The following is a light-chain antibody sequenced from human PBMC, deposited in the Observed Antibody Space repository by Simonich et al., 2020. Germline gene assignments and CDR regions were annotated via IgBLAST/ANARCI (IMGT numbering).Light chain of an antibody. CDR2: GAS. J-gene: IGKJ4*01. CDR1: QSVSSN. Sequence: EIVMTQSPATLSVSPGERATLSCRASQSVSSNLAWYQQKPVQAPRLLIYGASTRANGNPARCSGSGSGTEFTLTISSLQSEDFAVYYCQQYNNWPPLTFGGGTKVEIK. CDR3: QQYNNWPPLT. V-gene: IGKV3-15*01.